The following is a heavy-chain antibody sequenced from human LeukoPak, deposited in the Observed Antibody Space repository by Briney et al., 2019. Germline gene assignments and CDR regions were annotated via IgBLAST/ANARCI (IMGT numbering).Heavy chain of an antibody. CDR3: ARTKDYYYDSSGYYGY. CDR2: ISSSGSTI. CDR1: GFTFSDYY. J-gene: IGHJ4*02. Sequence: GGSLRLSCAASGFTFSDYYMSWIRQAPGKGLEWVSYISSSGSTIYYAVSVKGRFTISRDNAKNSLYLQMNSLRAEDTAVYYCARTKDYYYDSSGYYGYWGQGALVTVSS. D-gene: IGHD3-22*01. V-gene: IGHV3-11*04.